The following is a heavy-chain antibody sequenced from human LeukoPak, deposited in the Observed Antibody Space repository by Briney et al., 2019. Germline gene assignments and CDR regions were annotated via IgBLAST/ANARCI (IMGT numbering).Heavy chain of an antibody. CDR2: IWYDGSNK. D-gene: IGHD3-9*01. CDR3: ARKSILTGREFDY. J-gene: IGHJ4*02. CDR1: GFTFSSYG. Sequence: GGSLRLPCAASGFTFSSYGMHWVRQAPGKGLEWVAVIWYDGSNKYYADSVKGRFTISRDNSKNTLYLQMNSLRAEDTAVYYCARKSILTGREFDYWGQGTLVTVSS. V-gene: IGHV3-33*01.